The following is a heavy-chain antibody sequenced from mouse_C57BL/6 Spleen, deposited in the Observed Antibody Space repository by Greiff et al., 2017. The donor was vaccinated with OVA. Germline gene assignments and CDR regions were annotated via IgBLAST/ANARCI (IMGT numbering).Heavy chain of an antibody. CDR1: GFSFNTYA. Sequence: EVKLVESGGGLVQPKGSLKLSCAASGFSFNTYAMNWVRQAPGKGLEWVARIRSKSNNYATYYADSVKDRFTISRDDSESMLYLQMNNLKTEDTAMYYCVRQDGSSHWYFDVWGTGTTVTVSS. V-gene: IGHV10-1*01. D-gene: IGHD1-1*01. CDR3: VRQDGSSHWYFDV. CDR2: IRSKSNNYAT. J-gene: IGHJ1*03.